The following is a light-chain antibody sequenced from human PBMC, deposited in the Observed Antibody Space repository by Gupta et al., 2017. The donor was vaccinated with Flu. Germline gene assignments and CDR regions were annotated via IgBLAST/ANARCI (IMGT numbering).Light chain of an antibody. CDR1: QSLLHSDGKTY. V-gene: IGKV2D-29*01. Sequence: DIVITQTPLSVTVTPGQPASIACKSIQSLLHSDGKTYLYWSLQKPGQPPQLLIYEVSNRGPGVPDRFSGSGSGIDFTLRISRVEAADVGVYYCRQSVPHQLTFGRGTKVEIK. CDR3: RQSVPHQLT. CDR2: EVS. J-gene: IGKJ4*01.